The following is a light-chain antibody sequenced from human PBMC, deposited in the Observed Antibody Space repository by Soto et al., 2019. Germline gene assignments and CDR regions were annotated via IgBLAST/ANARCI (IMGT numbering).Light chain of an antibody. J-gene: IGKJ4*01. CDR2: DAS. V-gene: IGKV3-11*01. CDR3: QQRTNWPPALS. Sequence: EIVLTQSPATLSLSPGERATLSCRASQSVSSFLAWYQQKPGQTPRLLIYDASKRATGIPVRFIGSGSGTDFTLAISSLEPEDFAVYYCQQRTNWPPALSVGGGTKVEI. CDR1: QSVSSF.